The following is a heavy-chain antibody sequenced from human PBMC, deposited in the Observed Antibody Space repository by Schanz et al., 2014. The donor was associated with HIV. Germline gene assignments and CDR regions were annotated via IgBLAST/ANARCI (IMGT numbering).Heavy chain of an antibody. Sequence: VRLVESGGGVVQPGRSLRLSCAVSGLTFRNYWMAWVRQAPGKGLEWVANINGDETEKYYVDSVRGRFTISRDNAKNSLYLQMNSLRDDDMAVYYCTTDQFGGYFVHWGQGALVTVSS. CDR3: TTDQFGGYFVH. V-gene: IGHV3-7*01. CDR1: GLTFRNYW. CDR2: INGDETEK. J-gene: IGHJ4*02. D-gene: IGHD5-12*01.